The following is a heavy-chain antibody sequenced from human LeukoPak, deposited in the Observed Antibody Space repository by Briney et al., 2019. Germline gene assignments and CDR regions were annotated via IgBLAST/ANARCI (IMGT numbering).Heavy chain of an antibody. V-gene: IGHV4-59*01. D-gene: IGHD2-2*01. CDR1: GGSISSYY. Sequence: KPSETLSLTCIVSGGSISSYYWGWIRQPPGKGLEWLGSIYYSGSTNYSSSLISRVTISLDMSKIQFSLKLSSVTPADSAVYYCARGSSSTWPFDYWGQGALVTVSS. J-gene: IGHJ4*02. CDR3: ARGSSSTWPFDY. CDR2: IYYSGST.